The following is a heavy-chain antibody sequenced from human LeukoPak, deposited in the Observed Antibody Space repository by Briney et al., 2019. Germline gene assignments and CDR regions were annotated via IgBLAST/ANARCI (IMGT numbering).Heavy chain of an antibody. J-gene: IGHJ4*02. Sequence: GGSLRLSCAASGFTFNSYWMSWVRQAPGKGLEWVANIKEDGSAQYYVDSVKGRFTISRDNAKNSLYLQMNSLRAEDTALYYCAKDGGSYYYDSSGPFFDYWGQGTLVTVSS. CDR2: IKEDGSAQ. V-gene: IGHV3-7*03. CDR3: AKDGGSYYYDSSGPFFDY. CDR1: GFTFNSYW. D-gene: IGHD3-22*01.